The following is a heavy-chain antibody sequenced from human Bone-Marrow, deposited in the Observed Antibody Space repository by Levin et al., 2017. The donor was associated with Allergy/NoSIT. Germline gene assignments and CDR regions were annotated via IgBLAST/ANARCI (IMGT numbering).Heavy chain of an antibody. J-gene: IGHJ6*02. D-gene: IGHD3-10*01. V-gene: IGHV4-34*01. CDR1: NESSSGSV. CDR3: ARMNKVTWLGGTQRRARYNSYAMDV. CDR2: VSHTEGT. Sequence: SETLSLSCAVYNESSSGSVWGWVRQPPGKGLAWIGEVSHTEGTNYNPSLASRVTISLDRSKNQLSLRLTSVTAADTAVYYCARMNKVTWLGGTQRRARYNSYAMDVWGQGTTVIVSS.